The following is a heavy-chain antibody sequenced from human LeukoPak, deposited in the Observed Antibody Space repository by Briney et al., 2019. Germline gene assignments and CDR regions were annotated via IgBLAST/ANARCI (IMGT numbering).Heavy chain of an antibody. J-gene: IGHJ6*02. D-gene: IGHD3-9*01. CDR2: ISGSGGST. CDR3: AKELTLRDV. CDR1: SFTFSRYA. V-gene: IGHV3-23*01. Sequence: LPGGSVRPFCAASSFTFSRYAMGWVRQAPGKGLEWVSAISGSGGSTYYADSVKGRFTISRDNSKNTLYLQMNSLRAEDTAVYYCAKELTLRDVWGQGTTVTVSS.